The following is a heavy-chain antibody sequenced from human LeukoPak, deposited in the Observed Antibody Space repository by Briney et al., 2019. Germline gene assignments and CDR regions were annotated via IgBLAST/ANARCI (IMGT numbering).Heavy chain of an antibody. V-gene: IGHV3-7*01. CDR1: GITFINYW. CDR3: AKASGYSSGWPNYWYSYYMDV. CDR2: IKQDGSEK. Sequence: GGSLRLSCAASGITFINYWMIWVRQAPGKGLEWVANIKQDGSEKYYVDSVKGRFTISRDNAKNSLYLQMNSLRAEDTAVYYRAKASGYSSGWPNYWYSYYMDVWGKGTSVTISS. D-gene: IGHD6-19*01. J-gene: IGHJ6*03.